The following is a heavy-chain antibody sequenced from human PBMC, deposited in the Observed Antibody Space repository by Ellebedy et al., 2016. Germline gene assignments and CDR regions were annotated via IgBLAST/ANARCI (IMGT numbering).Heavy chain of an antibody. CDR1: GYTFTDYY. D-gene: IGHD4-17*01. CDR2: INPNSGGT. CDR3: ARDGAVTTVFDY. V-gene: IGHV1-2*04. J-gene: IGHJ4*02. Sequence: ASVKVSCKASGYTFTDYYIHWVRQAPGQGLEWMGWINPNSGGTNYAQKFQGWVTMTRDTSISTAYMELSRLRYDDTAVYYCARDGAVTTVFDYWGQGTLVTVSS.